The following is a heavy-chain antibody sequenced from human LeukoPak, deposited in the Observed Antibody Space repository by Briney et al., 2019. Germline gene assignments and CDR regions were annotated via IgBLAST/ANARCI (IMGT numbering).Heavy chain of an antibody. V-gene: IGHV4-38-2*01. CDR2: IYHSGST. Sequence: SETLSLTCAVSGYSISSGYYWGWIRQPAGKGLEWIGSIYHSGSTYYNPSLKSRVTISVDTSKNQFSLKLSSVTAADTAVYYCASRAWIQNVRTFDYWGQGTLVTVSS. CDR1: GYSISSGYY. CDR3: ASRAWIQNVRTFDY. D-gene: IGHD5-18*01. J-gene: IGHJ4*02.